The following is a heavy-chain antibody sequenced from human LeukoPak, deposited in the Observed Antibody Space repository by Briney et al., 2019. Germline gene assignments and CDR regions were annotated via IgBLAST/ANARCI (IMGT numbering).Heavy chain of an antibody. J-gene: IGHJ6*04. CDR1: GFTFSSYE. V-gene: IGHV3-48*03. Sequence: HAGGSLRLSCAASGFTFSSYEMNWARQAPGKGLEWVPYISSSGSTIYYADSVKGRFTISRDNAKNSLYLQMNSLRAEDTAVYYCAELGITMIGGVWGKGTTVTISS. CDR3: AELGITMIGGV. D-gene: IGHD3-10*02. CDR2: ISSSGSTI.